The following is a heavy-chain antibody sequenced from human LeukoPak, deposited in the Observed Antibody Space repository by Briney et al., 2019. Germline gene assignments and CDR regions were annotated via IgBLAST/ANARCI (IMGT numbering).Heavy chain of an antibody. Sequence: PSETLSLTCTVSGGSISSSSYYWGWIRQPPGKGLEWIGSIFYSGSTYYNPSLKSRVTISVDTSKNQFSLKLSSVTAADTAVYYCARLGLLRFLEWLYFPYYMDVWGKGTTVTVSS. V-gene: IGHV4-39*01. CDR1: GGSISSSSYY. J-gene: IGHJ6*03. CDR2: IFYSGST. CDR3: ARLGLLRFLEWLYFPYYMDV. D-gene: IGHD3-3*01.